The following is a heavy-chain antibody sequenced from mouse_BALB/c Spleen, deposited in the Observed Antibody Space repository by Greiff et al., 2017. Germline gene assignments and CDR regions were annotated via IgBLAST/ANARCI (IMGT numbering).Heavy chain of an antibody. CDR1: GFTFSSYG. D-gene: IGHD2-4*01. V-gene: IGHV5-6*01. Sequence: EVQLVESGGDLVKPGGSLKLSCAASGFTFSSYGMSWVRQTPDKRLEWVATISSGGSYTYYPDSVKGRFTISRDNAKNTLYLQMSSLKSEDTAMYYCARHLAMITTSAMDYWGQGTSVTVSS. CDR3: ARHLAMITTSAMDY. J-gene: IGHJ4*01. CDR2: ISSGGSYT.